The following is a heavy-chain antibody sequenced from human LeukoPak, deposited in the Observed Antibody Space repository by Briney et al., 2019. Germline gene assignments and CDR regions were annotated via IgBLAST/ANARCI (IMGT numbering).Heavy chain of an antibody. CDR1: GFTFSSYW. CDR2: ISGSGGST. Sequence: PGGSLRLSCAASGFTFSSYWMSWVRQAPGKGLEWVSAISGSGGSTYYADSVKGRFTISRDNSKNTLYLQMNSLRAEDTAVYYCAKSPVPAAIYYYGMDVWGQGTTVTVSS. J-gene: IGHJ6*02. CDR3: AKSPVPAAIYYYGMDV. V-gene: IGHV3-23*01. D-gene: IGHD2-2*02.